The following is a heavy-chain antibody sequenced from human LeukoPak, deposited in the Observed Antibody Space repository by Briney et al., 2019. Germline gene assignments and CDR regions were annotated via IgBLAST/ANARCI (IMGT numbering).Heavy chain of an antibody. J-gene: IGHJ5*02. CDR2: IYHSGGT. D-gene: IGHD3-22*01. CDR3: ARNWYTYDNGGYWFDP. CDR1: GGYISSTAW. V-gene: IGHV4-4*02. Sequence: SGTLSLTCAVSGGYISSTAWWSWVRQPPGKGLEWIGEIYHSGGTKYNPSLKSRVTLSVDKSKNEFALKVTSVTAADTAVYYCARNWYTYDNGGYWFDPWGQGTLVTVSS.